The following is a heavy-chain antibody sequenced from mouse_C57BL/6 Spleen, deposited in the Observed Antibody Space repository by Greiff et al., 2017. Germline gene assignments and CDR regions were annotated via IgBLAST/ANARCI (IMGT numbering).Heavy chain of an antibody. CDR1: GFTFSSYA. V-gene: IGHV5-4*01. CDR2: ISDGGSYT. CDR3: ARVNYYGSSSLYYYAMDY. Sequence: EVHLVESGGGLVKPGGSLKLSCAASGFTFSSYAMSWVRQTPEKRLEWVATISDGGSYTYYPDNVKGRFTISSDNAKNNLYLQMSHLKSEDTAMYYCARVNYYGSSSLYYYAMDYWGQGTSVTVSS. D-gene: IGHD1-1*01. J-gene: IGHJ4*01.